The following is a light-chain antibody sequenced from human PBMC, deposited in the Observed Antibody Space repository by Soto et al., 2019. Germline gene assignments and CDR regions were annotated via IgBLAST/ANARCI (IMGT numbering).Light chain of an antibody. V-gene: IGLV2-14*03. CDR2: DVI. J-gene: IGLJ2*01. CDR3: SSYTSSSTYVV. Sequence: QSVLTQPASVSGSPGQSITISCTGTSSDVRGDHYVSWYQQHPGKAPKLMIYDVINRPSGVSNRFSGYKSGNSAALTICGLQAEDEADYYCSSYTSSSTYVVFGGGTKLNVL. CDR1: SSDVRGDHY.